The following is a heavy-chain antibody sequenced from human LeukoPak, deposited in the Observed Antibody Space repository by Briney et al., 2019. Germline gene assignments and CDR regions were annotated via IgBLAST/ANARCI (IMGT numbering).Heavy chain of an antibody. CDR3: ARVPVVPAAIGLWYFDL. D-gene: IGHD2-2*02. J-gene: IGHJ2*01. CDR1: GGTFSSYA. V-gene: IGHV1-69*06. Sequence: SVEVSCKASGGTFSSYAISWVRQAPGQGLEWMGGIIPIFGTANYAQKFQGRVTITADKSTSTAYMELSSLRSEDTAVYYCARVPVVPAAIGLWYFDLWGRGTLVTVSS. CDR2: IIPIFGTA.